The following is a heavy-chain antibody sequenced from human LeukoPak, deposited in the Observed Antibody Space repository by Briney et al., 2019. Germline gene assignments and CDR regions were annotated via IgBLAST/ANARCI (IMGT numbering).Heavy chain of an antibody. V-gene: IGHV3-48*02. D-gene: IGHD4-17*01. CDR2: ISSSSSTI. J-gene: IGHJ4*02. CDR1: GFTFSSYS. Sequence: LPGGSLRLSCAASGFTFSSYSMNWVRQAPGKGLEWVSYISSSSSTIYYADSVKGRFTISRDNAKNSLYLQMNSLRDEDTAVYYCARDSDYGDEWGYFDYWGQGTLVTVSS. CDR3: ARDSDYGDEWGYFDY.